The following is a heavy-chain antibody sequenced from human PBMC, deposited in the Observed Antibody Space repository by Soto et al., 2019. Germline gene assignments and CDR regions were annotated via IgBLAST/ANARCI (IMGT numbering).Heavy chain of an antibody. V-gene: IGHV4-4*07. J-gene: IGHJ4*02. D-gene: IGHD1-1*01. Sequence: SETLSLTCTVSGGSISSYYWRCIRQPAGKGLEWIGRIYTSGSTNYNPSLKSRVTMSVDTSKNQFSMKMSSVTAADTAVYYCARDLEEGFEYWGQGNLVTVS. CDR1: GGSISSYY. CDR2: IYTSGST. CDR3: ARDLEEGFEY.